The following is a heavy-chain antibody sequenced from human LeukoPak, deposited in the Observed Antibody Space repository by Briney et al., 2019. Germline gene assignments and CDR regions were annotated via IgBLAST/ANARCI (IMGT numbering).Heavy chain of an antibody. CDR3: ARGIHPTRLQSQVGAFDI. Sequence: KSSETLSLTCIVSGGSISSYYWSWIRQPPGKGLEWIGYIYNSGSTNYNPSLKSRVTISVDTSKNQFSLKLTSVTAADTAVYYCARGIHPTRLQSQVGAFDIWGQGTMVTVSS. D-gene: IGHD3-16*01. J-gene: IGHJ3*02. V-gene: IGHV4-59*01. CDR2: IYNSGST. CDR1: GGSISSYY.